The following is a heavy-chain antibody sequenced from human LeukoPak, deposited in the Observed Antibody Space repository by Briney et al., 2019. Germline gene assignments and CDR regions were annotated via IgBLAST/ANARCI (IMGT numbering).Heavy chain of an antibody. Sequence: SETLSLTCTVSGGSIIGYHWSWIRQPPGKGLEWIGYMYYTGSTNYNPSLKSRVTISVDTSKSQFSLNLSSVTAADTAVYYCARSGTFDQWGQGTVVTVSS. V-gene: IGHV4-59*01. CDR2: MYYTGST. D-gene: IGHD1-26*01. CDR1: GGSIIGYH. CDR3: ARSGTFDQ. J-gene: IGHJ4*02.